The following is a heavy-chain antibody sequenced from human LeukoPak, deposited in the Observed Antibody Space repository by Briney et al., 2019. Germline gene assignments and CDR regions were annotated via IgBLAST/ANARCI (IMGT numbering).Heavy chain of an antibody. CDR2: LGQSGGSK. J-gene: IGHJ6*02. V-gene: IGHV3-23*01. CDR1: GFNFDIFA. Sequence: GGSLRLSCVASGFNFDIFAMSWVRQSPGGGLEWVASLGQSGGSKNYADSVKGRFTISRDSSKNTLSLQMNSLRAEDTAVYYCAREAHYYGMDVWGQGTTVTVSS. CDR3: AREAHYYGMDV.